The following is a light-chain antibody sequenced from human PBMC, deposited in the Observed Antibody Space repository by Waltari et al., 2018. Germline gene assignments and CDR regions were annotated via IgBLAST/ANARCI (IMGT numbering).Light chain of an antibody. CDR2: GAS. CDR1: QDISTS. V-gene: IGKV1-9*01. CDR3: QQVKSFPLT. J-gene: IGKJ4*01. Sequence: DIQLTQSPSFLSASVGDRVTITCRASQDISTSLTWYQQKPGKAPDLLIYGASNLQSGVPSRFSGSGSWTEFTLTISSLQPEDFATYSCQQVKSFPLTFGGGTKVEVK.